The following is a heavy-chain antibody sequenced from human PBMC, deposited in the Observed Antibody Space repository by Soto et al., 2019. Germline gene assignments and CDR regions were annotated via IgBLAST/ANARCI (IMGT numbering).Heavy chain of an antibody. CDR2: ISGSGGST. D-gene: IGHD6-19*01. Sequence: GGSLRLSCASSGFTFSSYAMSWVRQARGKGLEWVSAISGSGGSTYYADSVKGRFTISRDNSKNTLYLQMNSLRAEDTAVYYCAKEGEYSSGWDNFDYWGQGTLVTVSS. J-gene: IGHJ4*02. CDR3: AKEGEYSSGWDNFDY. V-gene: IGHV3-23*01. CDR1: GFTFSSYA.